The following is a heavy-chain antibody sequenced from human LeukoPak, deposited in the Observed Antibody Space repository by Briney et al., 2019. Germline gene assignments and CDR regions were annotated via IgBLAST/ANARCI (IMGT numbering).Heavy chain of an antibody. CDR2: ISSSSSYI. D-gene: IGHD1-20*01. V-gene: IGHV3-21*01. Sequence: GGSLRLSCAASGFTFSSYSMNWVRQAPGKGLEWVSSISSSSSYIYYADSVKGRFTISRDNAKNSLYLQMNSLRAEDTAVYYCARDKEFGITGTTYYFDYWGQGTLVTVSS. CDR3: ARDKEFGITGTTYYFDY. CDR1: GFTFSSYS. J-gene: IGHJ4*02.